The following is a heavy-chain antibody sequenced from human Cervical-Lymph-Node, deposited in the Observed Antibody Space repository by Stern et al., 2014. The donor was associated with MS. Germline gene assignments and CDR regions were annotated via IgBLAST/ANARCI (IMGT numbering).Heavy chain of an antibody. CDR1: GTSVSTSVSSGDYY. CDR2: TLYTGST. CDR3: ARGHGGTTNWFDP. J-gene: IGHJ5*02. V-gene: IGHV4-61*08. Sequence: MQLVESGPGLVMASETLSLTCTVSGTSVSTSVSSGDYYWTWIRQPPGKGLVWLGHTLYTGSTNYNPSLESRVTISMVTSKNQFSLRLGSVTAADTAVYFCARGHGGTTNWFDPWGQGTLVTVSS. D-gene: IGHD1-7*01.